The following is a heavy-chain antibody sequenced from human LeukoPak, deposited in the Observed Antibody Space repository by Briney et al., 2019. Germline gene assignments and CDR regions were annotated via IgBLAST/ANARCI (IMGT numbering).Heavy chain of an antibody. CDR1: GFMFSSNW. Sequence: GGSLRLSCAASGFMFSSNWMSWVRLAPGKGLEWVANIKEDGTETYYVDSVKGRFTISRDNAKNSLYLQMNSLRAEDTAVYYCATDRGWRTSGYYLYYFEYWGQGTLVTYSS. J-gene: IGHJ4*02. V-gene: IGHV3-7*01. CDR3: ATDRGWRTSGYYLYYFEY. D-gene: IGHD3-3*01. CDR2: IKEDGTET.